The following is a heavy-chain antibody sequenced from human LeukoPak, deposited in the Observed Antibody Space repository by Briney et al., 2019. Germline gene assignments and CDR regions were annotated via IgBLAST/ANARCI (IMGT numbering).Heavy chain of an antibody. J-gene: IGHJ3*01. CDR2: ISGSGGST. Sequence: LPGGSLRLSCAASGFTLSSFAMSWARQAPGKGLKWVSAISGSGGSTCYADSVKGRFTISRDNSKNTLFLQMNSLRAEDTAVYYCAKDRSCSGSSCNVGSWGQGTMVTVSS. V-gene: IGHV3-23*01. CDR1: GFTLSSFA. D-gene: IGHD2-2*01. CDR3: AKDRSCSGSSCNVGS.